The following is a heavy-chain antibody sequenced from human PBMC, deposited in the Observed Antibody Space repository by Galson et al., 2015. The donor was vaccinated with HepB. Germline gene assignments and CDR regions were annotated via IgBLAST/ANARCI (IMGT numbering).Heavy chain of an antibody. CDR1: GFTFSNYA. Sequence: SLRLSCAASGFTFSNYAMNWVRQAPGKGLEWVSVISGSGGTSYYADSVKGRFTISRDNSKNTLYLQMDSLRAEDTAVYYCAQEAGPYWGQGTLVTVSS. D-gene: IGHD3-10*01. J-gene: IGHJ4*02. CDR2: ISGSGGTS. V-gene: IGHV3-23*01. CDR3: AQEAGPY.